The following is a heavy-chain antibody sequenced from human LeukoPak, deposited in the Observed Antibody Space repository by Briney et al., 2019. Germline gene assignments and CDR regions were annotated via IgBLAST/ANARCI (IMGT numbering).Heavy chain of an antibody. Sequence: GASVKVSCKASGYTLTGYYMHWVRQAPGQGLEWMGVINLSAGTTNYAQKFQGRVTMTRDMSTSTVYMELSSLTSEDTAVYYCAMGVGAPEDLAVAADFDYWGQGTLVTVSS. D-gene: IGHD6-19*01. CDR1: GYTLTGYY. V-gene: IGHV1-46*01. CDR2: INLSAGTT. J-gene: IGHJ4*02. CDR3: AMGVGAPEDLAVAADFDY.